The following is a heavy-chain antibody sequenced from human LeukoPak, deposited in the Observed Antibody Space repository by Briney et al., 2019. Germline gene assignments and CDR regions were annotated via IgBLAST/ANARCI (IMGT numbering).Heavy chain of an antibody. CDR1: GFTFSSYE. CDR3: ARDRRFLEWSPHYYYYMDV. J-gene: IGHJ6*03. D-gene: IGHD3-3*01. Sequence: GGSLRLSCAASGFTFSSYEMNWVRQAPGKGLEWVSYISSSGSTIYYADSVKGRFTIYRDNAKNSLYLQMNSLRAEDTAVYYCARDRRFLEWSPHYYYYMDVWGKGTTVTVSS. CDR2: ISSSGSTI. V-gene: IGHV3-48*03.